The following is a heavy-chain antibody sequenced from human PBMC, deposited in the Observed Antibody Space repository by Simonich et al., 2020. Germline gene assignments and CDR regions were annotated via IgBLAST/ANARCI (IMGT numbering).Heavy chain of an antibody. CDR1: GFTFSSYA. V-gene: IGHV3-30*07. J-gene: IGHJ4*02. CDR3: ARDLGSSYYFDY. D-gene: IGHD6-6*01. CDR2: ISYDGSNK. Sequence: GGGVVQPGRSLRLSCAASGFTFSSYAMHWVRQAPCKGLELLAVISYDGSNKYYADSVKGRFTISRDNTKNTLYLQMNSLRAEDTAVYYCARDLGSSYYFDYWGQGTLVTVSS.